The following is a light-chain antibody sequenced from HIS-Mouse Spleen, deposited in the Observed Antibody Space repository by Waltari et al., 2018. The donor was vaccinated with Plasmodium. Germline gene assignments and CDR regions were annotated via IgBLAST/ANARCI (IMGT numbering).Light chain of an antibody. Sequence: QSALTQPPSASGSPGQSVTISCTGTSSDVGGYNYVSWYQQHPGKAPNLMIYGVSKRPSGVPDRFSGSKSGNTASPTVSGLQAEDEADYYCSSYAGSNNLVFGGGTKLTVL. J-gene: IGLJ2*01. V-gene: IGLV2-8*01. CDR3: SSYAGSNNLV. CDR1: SSDVGGYNY. CDR2: GVS.